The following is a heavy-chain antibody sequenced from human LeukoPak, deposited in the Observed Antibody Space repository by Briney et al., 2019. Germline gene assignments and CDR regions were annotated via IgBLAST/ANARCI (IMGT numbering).Heavy chain of an antibody. CDR1: GGTFSSYA. J-gene: IGHJ3*02. CDR2: IIPIFGTA. Sequence: ASVEVSCKASGGTFSSYAISWVRQAPGQGLEWMGGIIPIFGTANYAQKFQGRVTITADESTSTAYMELSSLRSEDTAVYYCARDKPYHDAFDIWGQGTMVTVSS. D-gene: IGHD3-22*01. V-gene: IGHV1-69*13. CDR3: ARDKPYHDAFDI.